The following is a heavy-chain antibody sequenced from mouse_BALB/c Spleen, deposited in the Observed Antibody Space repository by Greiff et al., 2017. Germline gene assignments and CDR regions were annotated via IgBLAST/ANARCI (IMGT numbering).Heavy chain of an antibody. V-gene: IGHV3-2*02. CDR2: ISYSGST. CDR1: GYSITSDYA. CDR3: ASYGNLYAMDY. J-gene: IGHJ4*01. D-gene: IGHD2-1*01. Sequence: EVKLMESGPGLVKPSQSLSLTCTVTGYSITSDYAWNWIRQFPGNKLEWMGYISYSGSTSYNPSLKSRISITRDTSKNQFFLQLNSVTTEDTATYYCASYGNLYAMDYWGQGTSVTVSS.